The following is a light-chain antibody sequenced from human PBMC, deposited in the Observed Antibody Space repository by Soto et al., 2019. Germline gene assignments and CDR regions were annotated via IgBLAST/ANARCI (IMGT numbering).Light chain of an antibody. CDR1: QSIGSW. CDR2: VAS. CDR3: QQSYSTLWT. V-gene: IGKV1-39*01. Sequence: DIQMTQSPSTLSASVGDRVAITCRASQSIGSWVAWYQQKPGKAPKVLISVASSLESGVPSRFSGSGSGTDFSLTISSLQPEDFATYYCQQSYSTLWTFGQGTKVDIK. J-gene: IGKJ1*01.